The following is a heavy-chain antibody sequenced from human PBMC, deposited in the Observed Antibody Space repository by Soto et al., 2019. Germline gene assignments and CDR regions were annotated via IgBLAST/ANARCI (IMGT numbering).Heavy chain of an antibody. CDR2: IYWDDDT. V-gene: IGHV2-5*02. D-gene: IGHD2-2*01. J-gene: IGHJ3*01. CDR1: GFSFSADGVG. CDR3: AHAYGGTSWPNDAFDV. Sequence: QITLKESGPTLVKPTQTLTLTCIFSGFSFSADGVGVGWIRQPPGKALEWLALIYWDDDTRHCPSLQSRPTITKDASKTQVVLTRTNMDRVDTGTYCCAHAYGGTSWPNDAFDVWGQGTVVTVSS.